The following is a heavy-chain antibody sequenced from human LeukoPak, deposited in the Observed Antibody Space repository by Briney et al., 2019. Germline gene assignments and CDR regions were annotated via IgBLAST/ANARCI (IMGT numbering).Heavy chain of an antibody. Sequence: PSETLSLTCTVSGVSISSSSYYWGGIRQPPGKGLEWSVSMYYSGGTYSQPSLKSRVTLSVDPSQNPLCLELSPVTAADTGVYYCARRLSTSSSSRYFDYWGQGTLVTVSS. CDR3: ARRLSTSSSSRYFDY. CDR2: MYYSGGT. D-gene: IGHD6-6*01. J-gene: IGHJ4*02. V-gene: IGHV4-39*01. CDR1: GVSISSSSYY.